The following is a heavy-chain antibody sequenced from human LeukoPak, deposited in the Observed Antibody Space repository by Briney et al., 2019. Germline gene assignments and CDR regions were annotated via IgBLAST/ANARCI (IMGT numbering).Heavy chain of an antibody. CDR2: ISYDGSNK. CDR1: GFTFSSYA. J-gene: IGHJ4*02. Sequence: GGSLRLSCAASGFTFSSYAMHWVRQAPGKGLEWVAVISYDGSNKYYADSVKGRFTISRDNSKNTLYLQMNSLRAEDTAVYYCARGLGQPHDYWGQRTLVTVSS. V-gene: IGHV3-30*04. D-gene: IGHD3-16*01. CDR3: ARGLGQPHDY.